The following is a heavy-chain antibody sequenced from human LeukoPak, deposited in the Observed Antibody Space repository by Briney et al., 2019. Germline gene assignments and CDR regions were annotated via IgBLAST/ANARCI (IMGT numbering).Heavy chain of an antibody. V-gene: IGHV1-24*01. Sequence: ASVKVSYEVSGYTLTELSMHWVRQAPGKGLEWMGGFDPEDGETIYAQKFQGRVTMTRDMSTTTDYMELSSLRSEDTAVYYCARDNSVGDIAWWFDPWGQGTLVTVSS. D-gene: IGHD3-16*02. CDR3: ARDNSVGDIAWWFDP. J-gene: IGHJ5*02. CDR2: FDPEDGET. CDR1: GYTLTELS.